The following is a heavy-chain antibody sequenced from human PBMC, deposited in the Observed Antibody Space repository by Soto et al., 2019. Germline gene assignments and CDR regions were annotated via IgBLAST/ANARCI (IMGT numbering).Heavy chain of an antibody. Sequence: GGSLRLSCAASGFTFSSYAMSWVRQAPGKGLEWVSAISGSGGSTYYADSVKGRFTISRDNSKNTLYLQMNSLRAEDTAVYYCAKDGWAGTTPAHAFDIWGQGTMVTVSS. J-gene: IGHJ3*02. V-gene: IGHV3-23*01. D-gene: IGHD1-7*01. CDR2: ISGSGGST. CDR3: AKDGWAGTTPAHAFDI. CDR1: GFTFSSYA.